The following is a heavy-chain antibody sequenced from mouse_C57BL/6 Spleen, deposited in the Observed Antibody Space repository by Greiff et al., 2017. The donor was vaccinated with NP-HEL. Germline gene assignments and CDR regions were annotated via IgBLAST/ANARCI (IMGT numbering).Heavy chain of an antibody. CDR2: IDPSDSYT. CDR3: ARLPAPYYAMDY. D-gene: IGHD5-5*01. Sequence: VQLQQPGAELVMPGASVKLSCKASGYTFTSYWMHWVKQRPGQGLEWIGEIDPSDSYTNDNQKFKGKSTLSVAKSSSTAYMQLSSLTSEDSAVYYCARLPAPYYAMDYWGQGTSVTVSS. V-gene: IGHV1-69*01. J-gene: IGHJ4*01. CDR1: GYTFTSYW.